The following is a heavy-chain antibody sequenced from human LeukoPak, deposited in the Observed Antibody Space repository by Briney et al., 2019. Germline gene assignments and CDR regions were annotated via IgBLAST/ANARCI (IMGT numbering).Heavy chain of an antibody. CDR1: GFTFSSYW. J-gene: IGHJ4*02. Sequence: GGSLRLSCAVSGFTFSSYWMHWVRQAPGKGLVWVSRIKSDGSRTDYADSVKGRFTISRDNAKNTLYLQMNSLRAEDTAEYYCARELPFDYWGQGTLVTVSS. CDR3: ARELPFDY. V-gene: IGHV3-74*01. CDR2: IKSDGSRT. D-gene: IGHD2-15*01.